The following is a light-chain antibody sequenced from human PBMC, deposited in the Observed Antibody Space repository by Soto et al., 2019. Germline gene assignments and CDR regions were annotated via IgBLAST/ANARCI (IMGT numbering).Light chain of an antibody. V-gene: IGKV1-5*01. CDR1: QSISSW. Sequence: TLSASVGDRVTITCRASQSISSWLAWYQQKPGKAPKLLIYDASSLESGVPSRFSASGSGTEFTLTISSLQPDDFATYYCQQYNSYSATFGQGTKV. CDR2: DAS. CDR3: QQYNSYSAT. J-gene: IGKJ1*01.